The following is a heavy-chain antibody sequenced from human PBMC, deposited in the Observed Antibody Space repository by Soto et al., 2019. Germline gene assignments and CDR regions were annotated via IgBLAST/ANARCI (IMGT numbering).Heavy chain of an antibody. D-gene: IGHD1-20*01. CDR2: ISAYNGNT. Sequence: GASVKVSCKASGYTFTSYGISWVRQAPGQGLEWMGWISAYNGNTNYAQKFQGRVTMTTDTSTSTAYMELRSLRSDDTAVYYCARDRDNWNVNYYYGMDVWGQGTTVTVSS. CDR1: GYTFTSYG. CDR3: ARDRDNWNVNYYYGMDV. V-gene: IGHV1-18*04. J-gene: IGHJ6*02.